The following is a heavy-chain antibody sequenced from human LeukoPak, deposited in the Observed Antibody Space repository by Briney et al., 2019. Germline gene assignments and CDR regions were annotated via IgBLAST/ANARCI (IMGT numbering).Heavy chain of an antibody. CDR1: GFTFGSYG. J-gene: IGHJ4*02. D-gene: IGHD5-18*01. CDR2: IWYDGSNK. CDR3: ARDAYSYGYYFDY. V-gene: IGHV3-33*01. Sequence: PGGSLRLSCAASGFTFGSYGMHWVRQAPGKGLEWVAVIWYDGSNKYYADSVKGRFTISRDNSKNTLYLQMNSLRAEDTAVYYCARDAYSYGYYFDYWGQGTLITVSS.